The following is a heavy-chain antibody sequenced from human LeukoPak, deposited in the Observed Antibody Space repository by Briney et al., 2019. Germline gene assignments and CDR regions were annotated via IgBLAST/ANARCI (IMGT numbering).Heavy chain of an antibody. CDR3: ARANYYDSSGYSRGAFDI. J-gene: IGHJ3*02. CDR2: IFHSGST. D-gene: IGHD3-22*01. CDR1: GYSISSGFY. V-gene: IGHV4-38-2*02. Sequence: NPSETLSLTCSVSGYSISSGFYWGWIRQPPGKGLEWIGSIFHSGSTYYNPSLKSRVTISVDTSKNQCSLKLSSVNAADTAVYYCARANYYDSSGYSRGAFDIWGQGTMVTVSS.